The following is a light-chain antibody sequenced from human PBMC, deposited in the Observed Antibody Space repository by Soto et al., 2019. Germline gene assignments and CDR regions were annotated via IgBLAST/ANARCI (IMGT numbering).Light chain of an antibody. J-gene: IGKJ1*01. V-gene: IGKV3D-20*02. CDR3: QQRSDWPWT. CDR1: QSVSNNY. Sequence: EIVLTHFPGTLSLSPGERATLSCRASQSVSNNYLAWYQQKPGQAPRLVIFGASNRATGIPDRFSASGSGTDFTLTISSLEPEDFAVYYCQQRSDWPWTFGQGTKVDIK. CDR2: GAS.